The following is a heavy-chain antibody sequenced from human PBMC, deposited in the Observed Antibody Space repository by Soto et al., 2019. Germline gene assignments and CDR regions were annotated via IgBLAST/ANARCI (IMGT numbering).Heavy chain of an antibody. J-gene: IGHJ6*02. CDR1: GYTFTSYG. D-gene: IGHD2-2*01. CDR2: ISAYNGNT. CDR3: ARLGYCSSTSCPPDYYYYYGMDV. V-gene: IGHV1-18*01. Sequence: ASVKVSCKASGYTFTSYGISWVRQAPGQGLEWMGWISAYNGNTNYAQKLQGRVTMTTDTSTSTAYMELRSLRSDDTAAYYCARLGYCSSTSCPPDYYYYYGMDVWGQGTTVTVSS.